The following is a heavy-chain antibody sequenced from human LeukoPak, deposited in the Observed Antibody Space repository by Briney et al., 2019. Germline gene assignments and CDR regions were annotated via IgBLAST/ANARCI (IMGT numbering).Heavy chain of an antibody. Sequence: GGSLRLSCAASGFPFSTYSMNWVRQAPGKGLEWVANIKQDGSEKYYVDSVKGRFTISRDNAKNSLYLQMNSLRAEDTAVYYCARVGFGTVKGYGRYYYMDVWGKGTTVTVSS. CDR3: ARVGFGTVKGYGRYYYMDV. CDR1: GFPFSTYS. V-gene: IGHV3-7*01. D-gene: IGHD4-11*01. CDR2: IKQDGSEK. J-gene: IGHJ6*03.